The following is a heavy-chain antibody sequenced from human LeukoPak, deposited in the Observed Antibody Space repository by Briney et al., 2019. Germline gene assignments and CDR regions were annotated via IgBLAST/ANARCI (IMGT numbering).Heavy chain of an antibody. D-gene: IGHD2-15*01. V-gene: IGHV3-23*01. Sequence: GGSLRLSCAASVFTLSSYAMSWVRQAPGKGLEWVSAISNNGGYTYYADSVQGRFTISRDNSKSTLCLQMNSLRAEDTAVYYCAKQLGYCSDGSCYFPYWGQGTLVTVSS. CDR3: AKQLGYCSDGSCYFPY. CDR1: VFTLSSYA. CDR2: ISNNGGYT. J-gene: IGHJ4*02.